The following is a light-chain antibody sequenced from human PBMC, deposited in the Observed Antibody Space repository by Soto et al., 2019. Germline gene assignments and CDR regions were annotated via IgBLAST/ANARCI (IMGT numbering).Light chain of an antibody. J-gene: IGLJ1*01. CDR1: SSNIASNP. Sequence: QSVLTQPPSASGTPGQRVTISCSGSSSNIASNPVTWYQQFPGTAPKLLIYSNDQRPSGVPDRFSGSKSGTSASLAISGLQSEDEADYYCCSYAGSYTYVFGTGTKLTVL. V-gene: IGLV1-44*01. CDR3: CSYAGSYTYV. CDR2: SND.